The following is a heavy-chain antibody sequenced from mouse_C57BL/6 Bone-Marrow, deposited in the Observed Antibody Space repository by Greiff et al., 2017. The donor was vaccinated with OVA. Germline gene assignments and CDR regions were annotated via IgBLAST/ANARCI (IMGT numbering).Heavy chain of an antibody. V-gene: IGHV1-62-2*01. Sequence: VQLQESGAELVKPGASVKLSCKASGYTFTEYTIHWVKQRSGQGLEWIGWFYPGSGSIKYNEKFKDKATLTADKSSSTVYMELSRLTSEDSAVYFCARHGDYYYGSSYFHFDYWGQGTTLTVSS. J-gene: IGHJ2*01. CDR2: FYPGSGSI. D-gene: IGHD1-1*01. CDR3: ARHGDYYYGSSYFHFDY. CDR1: GYTFTEYT.